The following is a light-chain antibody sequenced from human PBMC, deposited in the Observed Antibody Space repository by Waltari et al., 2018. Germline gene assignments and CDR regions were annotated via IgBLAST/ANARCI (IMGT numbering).Light chain of an antibody. Sequence: ELVLTQSPATLSLSPGETATLSCRASQDIAKYLAWYQQRPGQTPRLLIYDASIRATDVPARFTGGGSGTDFTLIISSLEPEDFAFYFCQQRRGWPPTFGPGTRVDF. CDR3: QQRRGWPPT. J-gene: IGKJ3*01. CDR2: DAS. CDR1: QDIAKY. V-gene: IGKV3-11*01.